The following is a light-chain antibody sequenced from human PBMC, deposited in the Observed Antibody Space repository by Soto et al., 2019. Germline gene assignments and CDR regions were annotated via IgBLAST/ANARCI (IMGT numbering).Light chain of an antibody. Sequence: SLLTQPASVSGSPGQWITISCTRTSSDVGGYNYVSWYQQHPGKAPKFMIYDVSNRPSGVSNRFSGSKSGNTASLTISGLQAEDEADYYCSSYTTSNTRQIVFGTGTKVTVL. V-gene: IGLV2-14*01. J-gene: IGLJ1*01. CDR1: SSDVGGYNY. CDR3: SSYTTSNTRQIV. CDR2: DVS.